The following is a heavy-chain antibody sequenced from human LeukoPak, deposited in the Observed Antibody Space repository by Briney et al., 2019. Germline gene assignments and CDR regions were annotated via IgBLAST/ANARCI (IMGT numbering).Heavy chain of an antibody. CDR1: GFTFSTYS. Sequence: GGSLRLSCAASGFTFSTYSMNWVRQAPGKGLECVSSISSSGAYIYYADSVKGRFTISRDNAKNSLYLQMNSLRAEDTAVYYCARDFTTVTTTSFDYWGQGTLVTVSS. D-gene: IGHD4-17*01. CDR3: ARDFTTVTTTSFDY. CDR2: ISSSGAYI. J-gene: IGHJ4*02. V-gene: IGHV3-21*01.